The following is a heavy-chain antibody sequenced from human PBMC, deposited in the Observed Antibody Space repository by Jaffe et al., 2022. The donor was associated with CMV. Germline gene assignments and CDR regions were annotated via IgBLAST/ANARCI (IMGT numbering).Heavy chain of an antibody. Sequence: QVQLVQSEAEVKKPGSSVKVSCRASGYTFSDYYIYWVRRAPGQGLEWMGWINPNSGDTKYAQKFQGSVTVTRDTSISTAYMELSGLTSHDTAVYYCARGRMIMFGGVIVLQVYFDYWGQGTLLTVSS. CDR3: ARGRMIMFGGVIVLQVYFDY. D-gene: IGHD3-16*02. V-gene: IGHV1-2*02. CDR1: GYTFSDYY. J-gene: IGHJ4*02. CDR2: INPNSGDT.